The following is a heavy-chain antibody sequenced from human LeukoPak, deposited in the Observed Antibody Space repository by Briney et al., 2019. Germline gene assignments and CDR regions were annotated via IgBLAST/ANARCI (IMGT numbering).Heavy chain of an antibody. CDR2: ISYDGSNK. CDR1: GFTFSSYG. J-gene: IGHJ4*02. CDR3: ARRSVTTFDY. V-gene: IGHV3-30*03. D-gene: IGHD4-17*01. Sequence: PGRSLRLFCAASGFTFSSYGMHWVRQAPGKGLEWVAVISYDGSNKYYADSVKGRFTISRDNSKNTLYLQMSSLRADDTAVYYCARRSVTTFDYWGQGTLVTVSS.